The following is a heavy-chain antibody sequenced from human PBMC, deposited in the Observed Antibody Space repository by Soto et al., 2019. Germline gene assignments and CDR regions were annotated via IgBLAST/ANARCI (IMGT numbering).Heavy chain of an antibody. Sequence: ASVKVSCKASGYTFTSYAMHWVRQAPGQRLEWMGWINAGNGNRKYSQKFQGRVTITRDTSASTAYMELSSLRSEDTAVYYCGTGYCSAGSCALDYWGQGTLVTVSS. J-gene: IGHJ4*02. CDR3: GTGYCSAGSCALDY. V-gene: IGHV1-3*01. D-gene: IGHD2-15*01. CDR2: INAGNGNR. CDR1: GYTFTSYA.